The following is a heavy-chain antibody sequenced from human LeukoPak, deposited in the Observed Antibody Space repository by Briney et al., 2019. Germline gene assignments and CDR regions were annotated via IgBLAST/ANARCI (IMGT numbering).Heavy chain of an antibody. CDR3: ARIEGIAAAGTWYYFDY. D-gene: IGHD6-13*01. J-gene: IGHJ4*02. Sequence: GESLKISCKGSGYSFTSYWIGWVRQMPGKGLEWMGIIYPGDSDTRYSPSFQGQVTISADKSISTAYLQWSSLKASDTAMYYCARIEGIAAAGTWYYFDYWGQGTLVTVSS. CDR2: IYPGDSDT. CDR1: GYSFTSYW. V-gene: IGHV5-51*01.